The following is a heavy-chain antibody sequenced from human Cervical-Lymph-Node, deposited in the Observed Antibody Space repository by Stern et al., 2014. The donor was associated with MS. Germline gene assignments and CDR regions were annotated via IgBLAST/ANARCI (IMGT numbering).Heavy chain of an antibody. Sequence: MQLVESGGGVVQPGRSLRLSCAASGFTFSDYAMHWFRQAPGKGLEWVAVIWYDGSTKSHADSVKGRFTISRDTSKNTLYLQMNSLRAEDTAVYYCARDSTYTSGWDYWGQGTLVTVSS. CDR1: GFTFSDYA. CDR3: ARDSTYTSGWDY. V-gene: IGHV3-33*01. D-gene: IGHD6-19*01. CDR2: IWYDGSTK. J-gene: IGHJ4*02.